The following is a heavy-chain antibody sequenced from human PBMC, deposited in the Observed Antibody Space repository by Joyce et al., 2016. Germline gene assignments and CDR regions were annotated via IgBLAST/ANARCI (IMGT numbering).Heavy chain of an antibody. CDR2: ISSSSVTI. J-gene: IGHJ4*02. D-gene: IGHD6-19*01. CDR3: ARDRKWLGDFDY. V-gene: IGHV3-48*01. CDR1: GFTFSDYS. Sequence: DVQLVESGGGLVQQGGSLRLSCVASGFTFSDYSMNWVRQAPRKGLEWVSYISSSSVTICYADSGKCRFTISRDNAKSTLYLQMNSLRAEDTAVYYCARDRKWLGDFDYWGQGNLVTVSS.